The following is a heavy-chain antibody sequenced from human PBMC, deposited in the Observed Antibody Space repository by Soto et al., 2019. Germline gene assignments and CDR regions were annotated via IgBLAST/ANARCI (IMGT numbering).Heavy chain of an antibody. V-gene: IGHV4-59*01. CDR1: GGSISRYY. CDR3: ARDQGGYTGGMDV. Sequence: SETLSLTCTVSGGSISRYYWSWIRQPPGKGLEWIGYIYYSGSTNYNPSLKSRVTISVDTSKDQFSLKLSSVTAADTAVYYCARDQGGYTGGMDVWGQGTTVTVS. D-gene: IGHD1-26*01. CDR2: IYYSGST. J-gene: IGHJ6*02.